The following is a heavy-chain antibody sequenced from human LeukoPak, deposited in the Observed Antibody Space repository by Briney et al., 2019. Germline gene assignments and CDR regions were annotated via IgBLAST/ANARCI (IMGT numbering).Heavy chain of an antibody. D-gene: IGHD6-13*01. CDR1: GYTFTGYY. Sequence: ASVKVSCKASGYTFTGYYMHWVRQAPGQGLEWMGWINPNSGGTNYAQKFQGRVTMTRDTSISTDYMELSRLRSDDTAVYYCARGGDSSSWYFDYWGQGTLVTVSS. CDR2: INPNSGGT. CDR3: ARGGDSSSWYFDY. V-gene: IGHV1-2*02. J-gene: IGHJ4*02.